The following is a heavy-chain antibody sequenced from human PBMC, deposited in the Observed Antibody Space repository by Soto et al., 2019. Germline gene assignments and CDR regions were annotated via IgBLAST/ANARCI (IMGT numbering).Heavy chain of an antibody. J-gene: IGHJ4*02. CDR2: INSDGSST. Sequence: EVQLAESGGGLVQPGGSLRLSCAASGFTFSSYWMHWVRQAPGKGLVWVSRINSDGSSTSYADSVKGRFTISRDNAKNTLYLQMNSLRAEDTAVYYCARAPAGPDYVDYWGQGTLVTVSS. CDR3: ARAPAGPDYVDY. V-gene: IGHV3-74*01. CDR1: GFTFSSYW.